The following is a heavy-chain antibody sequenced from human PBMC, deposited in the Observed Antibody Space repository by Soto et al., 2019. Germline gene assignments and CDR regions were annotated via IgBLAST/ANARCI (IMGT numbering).Heavy chain of an antibody. V-gene: IGHV4-59*01. D-gene: IGHD5-18*01. J-gene: IGHJ4*02. CDR3: ARSGDSFGFTDY. CDR1: GGSITGYY. CDR2: VFYKGNT. Sequence: QVQLQESGPGLVKPSETLSLTCTVSGGSITGYYWTWIRQPPGKGLEWIGYVFYKGNTNYNPSLRSRVTISVGTSANQFSLRLSSVTAADTAVYYCARSGDSFGFTDYWGQGTLVTVSS.